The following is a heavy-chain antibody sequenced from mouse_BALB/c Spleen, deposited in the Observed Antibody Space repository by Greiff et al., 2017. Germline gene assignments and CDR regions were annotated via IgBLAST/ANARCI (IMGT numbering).Heavy chain of an antibody. CDR1: GYTFSSYW. CDR3: ARSYYGYDWFAY. Sequence: VQRVESGAELMKPGASVKISCKATGYTFSSYWIEWVKQRPGHGLEWIGEILPGSGSTNYNEKFKGKATFTADTSSNTAYMQLSSLTSEDSAVYYCARSYYGYDWFAYWGQGTLVTVSA. J-gene: IGHJ3*01. CDR2: ILPGSGST. D-gene: IGHD2-2*01. V-gene: IGHV1-9*01.